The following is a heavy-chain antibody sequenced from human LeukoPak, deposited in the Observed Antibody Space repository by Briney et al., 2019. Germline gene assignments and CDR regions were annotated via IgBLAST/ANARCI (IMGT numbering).Heavy chain of an antibody. V-gene: IGHV4-4*07. CDR1: GASIGSYS. CDR3: ARDTAMVVFDY. Sequence: PPEPLSPPCPASGASIGSYSWSGIRRPAGRGLEWIGRIYISGSTNYNPSLKSRVTMSVDTSKNQFSLKLSSVTAADTAVYYCARDTAMVVFDYWGQGTLVTVSS. J-gene: IGHJ4*02. CDR2: IYISGST. D-gene: IGHD5-18*01.